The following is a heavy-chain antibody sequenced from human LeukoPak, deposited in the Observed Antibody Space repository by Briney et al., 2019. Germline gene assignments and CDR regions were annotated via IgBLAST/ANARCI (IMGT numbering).Heavy chain of an antibody. D-gene: IGHD2-8*02. J-gene: IGHJ4*02. CDR1: GFTFSTYE. CDR3: ARVDDDLVGFDH. CDR2: ISSSGSTI. Sequence: GGSLRLSCAASGFTFSTYEMNWVRQAPGKGLEWVSYISSSGSTIYYADSVKGRFTISRDNAKNSLYLQMNSMRAEDTAVYYCARVDDDLVGFDHWGQGTLVTVSS. V-gene: IGHV3-48*03.